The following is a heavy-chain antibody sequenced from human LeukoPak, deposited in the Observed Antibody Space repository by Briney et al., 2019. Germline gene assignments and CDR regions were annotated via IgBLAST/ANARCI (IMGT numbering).Heavy chain of an antibody. CDR2: IYSGGST. J-gene: IGHJ3*02. CDR3: ASLPFGAFDI. Sequence: GGSLRLSCAAYGFTVSSNHMSLVRQAPGKGLEWVSVIYSGGSTYYADSVKGRFTISRDNSKNTLYLQMNSLRAEDTAVYYCASLPFGAFDIWGQGTMVTVSS. CDR1: GFTVSSNH. D-gene: IGHD3-16*01. V-gene: IGHV3-66*01.